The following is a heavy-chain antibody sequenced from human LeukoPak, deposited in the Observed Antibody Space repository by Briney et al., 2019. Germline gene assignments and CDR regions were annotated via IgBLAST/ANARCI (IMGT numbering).Heavy chain of an antibody. Sequence: TLSLTCTVSGGSISIGGYYWRWLRQHPGKGLGWIGYIYYSGSTYYNPSLKSLVTISVDTSKNQFSLKLSSVTAADTAVYYCARGGTVVTIDYWGQGTLVTVSS. CDR1: GGSISIGGYY. J-gene: IGHJ4*02. CDR3: ARGGTVVTIDY. V-gene: IGHV4-31*01. D-gene: IGHD2-15*01. CDR2: IYYSGST.